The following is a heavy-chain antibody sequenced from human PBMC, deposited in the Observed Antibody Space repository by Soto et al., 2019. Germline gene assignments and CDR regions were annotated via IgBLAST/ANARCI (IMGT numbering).Heavy chain of an antibody. D-gene: IGHD6-19*01. CDR1: GFSFRNYA. CDR2: LTGSSSNT. J-gene: IGHJ5*02. V-gene: IGHV3-23*01. Sequence: GGSLRLSCAASGFSFRNYAMSWVRQAPGKGLEWISTLTGSSSNTYYADSVKGRFAISRDNSRNTLYLQMHSLTAEDTAVYYCARRGLGNWFDPWGQGTLVTVSS. CDR3: ARRGLGNWFDP.